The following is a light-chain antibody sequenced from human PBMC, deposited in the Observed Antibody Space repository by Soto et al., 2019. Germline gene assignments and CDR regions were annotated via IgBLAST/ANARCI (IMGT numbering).Light chain of an antibody. CDR1: QSVSNKY. Sequence: IALTQSPGTLSLSPGQRATLSCRASQSVSNKYLAWYQQKPGQAPRLLIYGASNRATGIPDRFSGSGSGTEFTLTISSLQSEDFAVYYCQQYNNWPRTFGQGTKVDI. CDR3: QQYNNWPRT. CDR2: GAS. J-gene: IGKJ1*01. V-gene: IGKV3D-15*01.